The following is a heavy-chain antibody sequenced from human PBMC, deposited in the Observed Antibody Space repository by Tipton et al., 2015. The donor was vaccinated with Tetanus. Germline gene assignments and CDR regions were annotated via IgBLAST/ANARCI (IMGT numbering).Heavy chain of an antibody. CDR2: IYPRGTT. V-gene: IGHV4-30-2*06. Sequence: NWIRQSPGKGLECIGYIYPRGTTFYNPSLESRVTISLDMSKNQFSLNLTSVTAADTAVYYCARSITQGPGWYYGMDVWGQGTTVTVSS. J-gene: IGHJ6*02. CDR3: ARSITQGPGWYYGMDV. D-gene: IGHD1-14*01.